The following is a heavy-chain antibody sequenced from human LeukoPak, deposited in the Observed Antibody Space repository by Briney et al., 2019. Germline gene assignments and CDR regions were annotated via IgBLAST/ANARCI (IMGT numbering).Heavy chain of an antibody. J-gene: IGHJ6*03. CDR3: AIQLWLNYYYYYMDV. D-gene: IGHD5-18*01. V-gene: IGHV1-46*01. CDR1: GYTFTSYY. Sequence: ASVKVSCKASGYTFTSYYMHWVRQAPGQGLEWMGIINPSGGSTSYAQKFQGRVTMTRDMSTSTVYMELSSLRSEDTAVYYCAIQLWLNYYYYYMDVWGEGTTVTVSS. CDR2: INPSGGST.